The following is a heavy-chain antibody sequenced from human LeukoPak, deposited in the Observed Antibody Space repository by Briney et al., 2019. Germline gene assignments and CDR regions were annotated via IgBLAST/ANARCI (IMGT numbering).Heavy chain of an antibody. CDR1: GFTFDDYG. Sequence: PGGSLRLSCAASGFTFDDYGMSWVRQAPGKGLEWVSCISSSSSLIFYSDSVRGRFTISRDNAKNLLYLHMNSLRVEDTAVYYCAKVDRGDYSSSPVPYYNYYMSVWGKGTTVTVSS. CDR2: ISSSSSLI. J-gene: IGHJ6*03. CDR3: AKVDRGDYSSSPVPYYNYYMSV. V-gene: IGHV3-21*01. D-gene: IGHD6-13*01.